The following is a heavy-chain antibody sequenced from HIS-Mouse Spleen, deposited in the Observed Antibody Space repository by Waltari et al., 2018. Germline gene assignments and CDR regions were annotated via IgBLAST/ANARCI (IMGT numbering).Heavy chain of an antibody. J-gene: IGHJ4*02. CDR1: GGSISSSSYY. Sequence: QLQLQESGPGLVKPSETLSLTCTVSGGSISSSSYYWGWIRQPPGKGLEWIGSIYYSGSTYYHPSLKSRVTISVDTSKNQFSLKLSSVTAADTAVYYCARDPLYYGSGSYDYWGQGTLVTVSS. CDR3: ARDPLYYGSGSYDY. D-gene: IGHD3-10*01. CDR2: IYYSGST. V-gene: IGHV4-39*07.